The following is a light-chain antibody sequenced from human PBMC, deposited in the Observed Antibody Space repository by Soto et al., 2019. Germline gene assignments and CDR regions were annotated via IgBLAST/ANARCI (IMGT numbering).Light chain of an antibody. CDR3: SSYTSYSTWV. J-gene: IGLJ3*02. Sequence: QSALTQPASVSGSPGQSITISCTGTSSDVGGYNYVSWYQQHPGKAPKLMIYEVSNRPSGVSNRFSGSKSGNTASLTISGVQAEDEADYYCSSYTSYSTWVFGGGTK. CDR1: SSDVGGYNY. V-gene: IGLV2-14*01. CDR2: EVS.